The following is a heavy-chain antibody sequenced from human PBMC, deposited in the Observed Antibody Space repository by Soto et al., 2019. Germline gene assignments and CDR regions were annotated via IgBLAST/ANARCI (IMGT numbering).Heavy chain of an antibody. J-gene: IGHJ6*03. V-gene: IGHV3-66*01. CDR2: IYSGGST. CDR3: ARDTREGYSSSKNGYYYYYMDV. CDR1: GFTVSSNY. D-gene: IGHD6-13*01. Sequence: GGYLRLSCAASGFTVSSNYMSWVRQAPGKGLEWVSVIYSGGSTYYADSVKGRFTISRDNSKNTLYLQMNSLRAEDTAVYYCARDTREGYSSSKNGYYYYYMDVWGKGTTVTVSS.